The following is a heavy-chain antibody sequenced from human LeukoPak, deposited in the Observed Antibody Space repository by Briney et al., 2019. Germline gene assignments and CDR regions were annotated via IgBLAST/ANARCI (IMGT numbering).Heavy chain of an antibody. CDR1: GGSISSYY. CDR3: ARHYFPIYCSGGSCGEWFDP. CDR2: IYTSGST. V-gene: IGHV4-4*09. D-gene: IGHD2-15*01. Sequence: SETLFLTCTVSGGSISSYYWSWIRQPPGKGLEWIGYIYTSGSTNYNPSLKSRVTISVDTSKNQFSLKLSSVTAADTAVYYCARHYFPIYCSGGSCGEWFDPWGQGTLVTVSS. J-gene: IGHJ5*02.